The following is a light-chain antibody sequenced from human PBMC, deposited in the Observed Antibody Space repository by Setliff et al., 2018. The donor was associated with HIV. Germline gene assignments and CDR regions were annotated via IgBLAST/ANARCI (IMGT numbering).Light chain of an antibody. Sequence: QSALIQPASVSGSPGQSITISCTGTSSDVGHYNYVSWYQQHSGKAPKFMIYDVSNRPSGISNRFSGSKSGNTASLTISGLQAEDEADYYCSSYTTSSTYVFGTGTKVTVL. CDR3: SSYTTSSTYV. CDR2: DVS. CDR1: SSDVGHYNY. J-gene: IGLJ1*01. V-gene: IGLV2-14*03.